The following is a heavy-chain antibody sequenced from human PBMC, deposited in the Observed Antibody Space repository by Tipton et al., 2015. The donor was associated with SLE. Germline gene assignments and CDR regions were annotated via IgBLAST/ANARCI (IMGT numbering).Heavy chain of an antibody. CDR2: ISSSGSTK. J-gene: IGHJ4*02. Sequence: GFTFSSYAMSWVRQAPGKGLEWVSYISSSGSTKYYADSVKGRFTISRDNSKNTLYLQMNSLRAEDTAVYYCAREETYYYDSSGYYWGYWGQGTLVTVSS. CDR1: GFTFSSYA. CDR3: AREETYYYDSSGYYWGY. V-gene: IGHV3-48*01. D-gene: IGHD3-22*01.